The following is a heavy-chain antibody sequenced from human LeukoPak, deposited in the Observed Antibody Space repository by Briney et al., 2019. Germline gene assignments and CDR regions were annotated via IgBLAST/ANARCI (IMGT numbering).Heavy chain of an antibody. CDR3: ARGPMVRGYFKYYFDY. D-gene: IGHD3-10*01. V-gene: IGHV4-39*07. J-gene: IGHJ4*02. CDR1: GGSISSSGYY. CDR2: IYYSGTT. Sequence: SETLSLTCTVSGGSISSSGYYWGWIRQPPGKGLEWIGTIYYSGTTYYNPSLKSRVTISVDTSKNQFSLKLSSVTAADTAVYYCARGPMVRGYFKYYFDYWGQGTLVTVPS.